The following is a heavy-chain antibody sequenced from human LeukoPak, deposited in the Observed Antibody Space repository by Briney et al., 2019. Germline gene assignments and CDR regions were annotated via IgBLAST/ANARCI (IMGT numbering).Heavy chain of an antibody. D-gene: IGHD2-21*01. CDR1: GFAFSSYV. J-gene: IGHJ3*02. Sequence: PGGSLRLSCAASGFAFSSYVMHWVRQAPGKGLEGVAVISHGGSNEYYADSVKGRFTISRDNSKNTLYLQMNSLRAEDTAVYYCARVGSGGGEGHLGAFDIWGQGTMVTVSS. CDR2: ISHGGSNE. V-gene: IGHV3-30*04. CDR3: ARVGSGGGEGHLGAFDI.